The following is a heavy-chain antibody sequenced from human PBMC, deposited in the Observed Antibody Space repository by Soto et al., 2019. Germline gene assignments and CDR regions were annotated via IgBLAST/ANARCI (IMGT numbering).Heavy chain of an antibody. V-gene: IGHV5-10-1*01. CDR2: IDPTDSLT. Sequence: GESLKISCKASGYKFTTFWLNWVRQTPGKGLEWLGRIDPTDSLTNYSPPFEGHVTISVDRSISTAYLQWNSLQASDTAIYYCARPASGGSRDAFDVWGQGTTVTVSS. CDR3: ARPASGGSRDAFDV. CDR1: GYKFTTFW. J-gene: IGHJ3*01. D-gene: IGHD2-15*01.